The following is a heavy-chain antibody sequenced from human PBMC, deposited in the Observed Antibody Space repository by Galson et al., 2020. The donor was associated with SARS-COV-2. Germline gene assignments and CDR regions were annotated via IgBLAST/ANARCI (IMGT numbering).Heavy chain of an antibody. Sequence: SATLSLTCPVSGDPISSDTHHWAWNRQRPGQGPEWIGYMNYIGSNYYHPSLKSRVSISVDTSENQYSLRLSSATAADTVVYDCARGSMITFGGVIAEVDRWGEGTLVIVSS. D-gene: IGHD3-16*02. CDR3: ARGSMITFGGVIAEVDR. CDR1: GDPISSDTHH. J-gene: IGHJ5*02. V-gene: IGHV4-31*03. CDR2: MNYIGSN.